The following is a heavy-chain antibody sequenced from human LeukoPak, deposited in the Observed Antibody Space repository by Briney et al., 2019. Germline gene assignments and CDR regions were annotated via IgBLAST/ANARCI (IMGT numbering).Heavy chain of an antibody. CDR2: IYTSGST. D-gene: IGHD6-19*01. V-gene: IGHV4-61*02. Sequence: SQTLSLTCTVSGGSIRSGSYYWSWIRQPAGKGLEWIGRIYTSGSTNYNPSLKSRVTISVDTSKNQFSLKLSSVTAADTAVYYCARDPLDSSGSEVDYWGQGTLVTVSS. J-gene: IGHJ4*02. CDR1: GGSIRSGSYY. CDR3: ARDPLDSSGSEVDY.